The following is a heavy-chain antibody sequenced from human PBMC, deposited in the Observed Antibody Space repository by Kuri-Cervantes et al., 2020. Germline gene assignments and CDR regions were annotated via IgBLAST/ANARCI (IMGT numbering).Heavy chain of an antibody. Sequence: LSLTCAASGFTFSSYWMHWVRQAPGKGLVWVSRINSDGSSTSYADSVKGRFTISRDNAKNTLYLQMNSLRAEDTAVYYCAKVRYYYGSVSYLVQAPFDPWGQGTLVTVSS. CDR1: GFTFSSYW. D-gene: IGHD3-10*01. CDR2: INSDGSST. J-gene: IGHJ5*02. V-gene: IGHV3-74*01. CDR3: AKVRYYYGSVSYLVQAPFDP.